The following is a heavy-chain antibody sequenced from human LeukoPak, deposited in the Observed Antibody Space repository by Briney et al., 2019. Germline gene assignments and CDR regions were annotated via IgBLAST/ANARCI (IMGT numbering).Heavy chain of an antibody. CDR2: IIPIFGTA. CDR3: ARDPNYDFWSGYSTYNWFDP. Sequence: ASVKVSCKASGGTFSSYAISWVRQAPGQGLEWMGGIIPIFGTANYAQKFQGRVTITTDESTSTAYMELSSLRSEDTAVYYCARDPNYDFWSGYSTYNWFDPWGQGTLVTVSS. D-gene: IGHD3-3*01. J-gene: IGHJ5*02. V-gene: IGHV1-69*05. CDR1: GGTFSSYA.